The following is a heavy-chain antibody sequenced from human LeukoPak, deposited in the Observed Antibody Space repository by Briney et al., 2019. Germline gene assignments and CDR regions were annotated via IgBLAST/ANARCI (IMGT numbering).Heavy chain of an antibody. D-gene: IGHD4-17*01. CDR2: IKSKTDGGTT. CDR1: GFTFSNAW. Sequence: GGSLRPSCAASGFTFSNAWMSWVRQAPGKGLEWVGRIKSKTDGGTTDFAAPVKGRFTISRDDSKNTLYLQMNSLKTEDTAVYYCTTFNAVTKGLDYWGQGTLVTVSS. J-gene: IGHJ4*02. CDR3: TTFNAVTKGLDY. V-gene: IGHV3-15*01.